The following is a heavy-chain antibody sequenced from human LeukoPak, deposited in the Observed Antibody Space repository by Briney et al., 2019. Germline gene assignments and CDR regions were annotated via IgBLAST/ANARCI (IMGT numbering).Heavy chain of an antibody. Sequence: GESPKISCKGSGYSFTSYWIGWVRQMPGKGLEWMGIIYPGDSDTRYSPSFQGQVTISADKSISTAYPQRSSLKASDTAMYYCARRYYGSGSYSFDYWGQGTLVTVSS. CDR2: IYPGDSDT. CDR3: ARRYYGSGSYSFDY. D-gene: IGHD3-10*01. V-gene: IGHV5-51*01. CDR1: GYSFTSYW. J-gene: IGHJ4*02.